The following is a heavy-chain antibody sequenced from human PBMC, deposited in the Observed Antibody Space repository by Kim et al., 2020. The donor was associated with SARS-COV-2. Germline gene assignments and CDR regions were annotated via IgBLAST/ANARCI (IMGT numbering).Heavy chain of an antibody. CDR2: IRNKASSYTT. CDR3: TRVFGSHYDVLTTYWQGAGVY. CDR1: ELTFSDHY. J-gene: IGHJ4*02. V-gene: IGHV3-72*01. D-gene: IGHD3-9*01. Sequence: GGSLRLSCVVSELTFSDHYMDWVRQAPGKGLEWVGRIRNKASSYTTEYAASVKGRFTISRDDSKKSVYLQMNSLKTEDTAFYYCTRVFGSHYDVLTTYWQGAGVYWGRGTLVTVSS.